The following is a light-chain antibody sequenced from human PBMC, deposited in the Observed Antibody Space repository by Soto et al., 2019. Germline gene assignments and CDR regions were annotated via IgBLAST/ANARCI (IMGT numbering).Light chain of an antibody. CDR3: LQDYNFPPT. J-gene: IGKJ1*01. CDR2: AAS. CDR1: QGIRND. Sequence: AIQVTQTQSSLSASVGDRVTITCRASQGIRNDLGWYQQKPGKAPKLLIYAASSLQSGVPSRFSGSGSGTDFTLTISSLQPEDFATYYCLQDYNFPPTFGQRTMVDIK. V-gene: IGKV1-6*01.